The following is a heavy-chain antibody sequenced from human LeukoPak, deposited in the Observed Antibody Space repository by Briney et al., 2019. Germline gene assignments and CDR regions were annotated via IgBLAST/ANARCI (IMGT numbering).Heavy chain of an antibody. CDR2: INIGGTNT. V-gene: IGHV3-11*01. CDR3: ATDGAGFDT. Sequence: GSLRLSCAASGFTFNDYYMSWIRQAPGKGLEWLSYINIGGTNTHYADSVKGRFTISRDNAKKSLYLEMNNLRAEDTAAYYCATDGAGFDTWGQGVLVTVSS. CDR1: GFTFNDYY. J-gene: IGHJ5*02.